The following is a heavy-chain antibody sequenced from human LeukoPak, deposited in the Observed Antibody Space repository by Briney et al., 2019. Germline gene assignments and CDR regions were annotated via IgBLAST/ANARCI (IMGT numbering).Heavy chain of an antibody. CDR2: IYTSGST. V-gene: IGHV4-4*07. CDR1: GGSISSYY. CDR3: ARYLETPGTDAFDI. D-gene: IGHD1-14*01. J-gene: IGHJ3*02. Sequence: KPSETLSLTCTVSGGSISSYYWSWIRQPAGKGLEWIGRIYTSGSTNYNPSLKSRVTMSVDTSKNQFSLKLSSVTAADTAVYYCARYLETPGTDAFDIWGQGTMVTVSS.